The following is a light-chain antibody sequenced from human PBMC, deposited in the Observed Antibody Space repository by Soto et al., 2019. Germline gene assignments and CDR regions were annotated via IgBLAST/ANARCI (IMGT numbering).Light chain of an antibody. CDR1: QSVSSN. V-gene: IGKV3-15*01. Sequence: EIVMTQSPATLSVSPGERATLSCRASQSVSSNLAWYQQKPGQAPRLLIYGASTRATGIPARFSGSGSGTEFTLPISSLQSEDFAVYYCQQYNNWPPWTFGQGTKVDNK. J-gene: IGKJ1*01. CDR3: QQYNNWPPWT. CDR2: GAS.